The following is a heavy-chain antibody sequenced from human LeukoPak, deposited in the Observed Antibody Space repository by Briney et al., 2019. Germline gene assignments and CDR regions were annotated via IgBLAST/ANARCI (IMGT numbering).Heavy chain of an antibody. CDR2: ISGSGGGT. J-gene: IGHJ4*02. CDR1: GFTFRTYA. CDR3: VKEGLIAAAGSFDY. Sequence: GGSLRLSCAASGFTFRTYAMSWVRQAPGKGLEWVSAISGSGGGTYYADSVRGGFTISRDNSKNTLYMQMNSLRAEDTDVYYCVKEGLIAAAGSFDYWGQGTLVTVSS. D-gene: IGHD6-13*01. V-gene: IGHV3-23*01.